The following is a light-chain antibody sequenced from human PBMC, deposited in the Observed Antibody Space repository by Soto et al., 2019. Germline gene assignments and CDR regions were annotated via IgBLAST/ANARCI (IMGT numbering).Light chain of an antibody. CDR3: QTWGTGIHVV. V-gene: IGLV4-69*01. J-gene: IGLJ2*01. CDR2: LNGDGSH. Sequence: QAVVTQSPSASASLGASVKLTCTLSSGHSSYAIAWHQQQPEKGPRYLMKLNGDGSHSKGDGIPDRFSGSNSGAERYLTISSLQSEDEADYYCQTWGTGIHVVFGGGTKLTVL. CDR1: SGHSSYA.